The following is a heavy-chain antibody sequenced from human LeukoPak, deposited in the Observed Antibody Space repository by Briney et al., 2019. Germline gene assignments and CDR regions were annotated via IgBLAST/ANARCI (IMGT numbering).Heavy chain of an antibody. Sequence: GGSLRLSCAASGFTFSSYSMNWVRQAPGKGLEWVSSISSSSSYIYYADSLKGRFTISRDNAKKSVYLQMNSLRAEDTAVYYCARHSVSAPPYYYYYMDVWGKGTTVTISS. J-gene: IGHJ6*03. CDR3: ARHSVSAPPYYYYYMDV. D-gene: IGHD2-15*01. CDR1: GFTFSSYS. V-gene: IGHV3-21*01. CDR2: ISSSSSYI.